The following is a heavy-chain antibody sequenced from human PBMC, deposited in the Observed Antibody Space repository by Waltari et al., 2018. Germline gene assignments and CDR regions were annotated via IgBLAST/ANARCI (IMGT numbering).Heavy chain of an antibody. CDR1: GGSISSHY. CDR2: IYYSGST. D-gene: IGHD3-10*01. V-gene: IGHV4-59*11. CDR3: ARDAPGVQGVIISDYYYYGMDV. J-gene: IGHJ6*02. Sequence: QVQLQESGPGLVKPSETLSLTCTVSGGSISSHYWSWIRQPPGKGLEWIGYIYYSGSTNYNPSLKSRGTISVDTSKNQFSRKLSSVTAADTAVYYCARDAPGVQGVIISDYYYYGMDVWGQGTTVTVSS.